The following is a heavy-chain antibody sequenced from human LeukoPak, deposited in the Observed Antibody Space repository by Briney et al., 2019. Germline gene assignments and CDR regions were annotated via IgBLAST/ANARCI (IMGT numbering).Heavy chain of an antibody. CDR1: GGSISSYY. CDR2: IYYSGST. CDR3: ARAHGYCSGGSCFDY. V-gene: IGHV4-59*01. Sequence: PSETLSLTCTVSGGSISSYYWSWIRQPPGKGLEWIGYIYYSGSTNYNPSLKSRVTISVDTSKNQFSLKLSSVTAADTAVYYCARAHGYCSGGSCFDYWGQGTLVTVSS. D-gene: IGHD2-15*01. J-gene: IGHJ4*02.